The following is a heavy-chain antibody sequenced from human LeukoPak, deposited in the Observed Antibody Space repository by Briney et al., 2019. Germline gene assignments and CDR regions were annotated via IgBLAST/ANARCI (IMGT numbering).Heavy chain of an antibody. J-gene: IGHJ5*02. CDR2: INHSGST. Sequence: SETLSLTCAVYGGSFSGYYWSWIRQPPGKGLEWIGEINHSGSTNYNPSLKSRVTISVDTSKNQFSLKLGSVTAADTAVYYCATSSSWYNWFDPWGQGTLVTVSS. CDR1: GGSFSGYY. V-gene: IGHV4-34*01. CDR3: ATSSSWYNWFDP. D-gene: IGHD6-13*01.